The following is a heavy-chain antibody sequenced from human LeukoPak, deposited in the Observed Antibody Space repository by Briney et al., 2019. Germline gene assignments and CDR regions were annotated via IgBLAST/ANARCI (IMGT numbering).Heavy chain of an antibody. CDR2: MYYSGGT. V-gene: IGHV4-59*01. Sequence: AETLSLTCTVSGDSMSSYYWSWIRQPPGKGLEWIGHMYYSGGTNYNPSLKSRVTISVDTSKNQFSLKLSSVTAADTGVYYCTRRCKDAYTLYGFDYWGQGTLVTVSS. D-gene: IGHD5-24*01. J-gene: IGHJ4*02. CDR1: GDSMSSYY. CDR3: TRRCKDAYTLYGFDY.